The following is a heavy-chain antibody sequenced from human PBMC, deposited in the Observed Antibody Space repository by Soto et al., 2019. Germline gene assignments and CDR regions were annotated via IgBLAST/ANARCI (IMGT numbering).Heavy chain of an antibody. CDR3: AADRGCSGGSCYSVGYLDV. J-gene: IGHJ6*03. CDR2: IVVGSGNT. V-gene: IGHV1-58*02. D-gene: IGHD2-15*01. CDR1: GFTFTSSA. Sequence: QMQLVQSGPEVKKPGTSVKVSCKASGFTFTSSAMQWVRQARGQRLEWIGWIVVGSGNTNYAQKFQARVTITRDMSTSTAYMELSSLRSEDTAVYYGAADRGCSGGSCYSVGYLDVWGKGTTVTVSS.